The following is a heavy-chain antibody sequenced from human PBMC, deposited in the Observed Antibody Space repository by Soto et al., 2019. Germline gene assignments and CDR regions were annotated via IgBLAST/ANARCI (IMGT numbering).Heavy chain of an antibody. Sequence: ASVKVSCKASGYTLSNYAMHWVRQAPGQRLEWMGWINAGNGDIKYSQKFQGRVSITRDTSANTAYMELSSLRFEDTAVYYCAREGEGRAADGMVSWGQGNLVPVSS. D-gene: IGHD6-13*01. V-gene: IGHV1-3*01. CDR2: INAGNGDI. CDR3: AREGEGRAADGMVS. J-gene: IGHJ5*02. CDR1: GYTLSNYA.